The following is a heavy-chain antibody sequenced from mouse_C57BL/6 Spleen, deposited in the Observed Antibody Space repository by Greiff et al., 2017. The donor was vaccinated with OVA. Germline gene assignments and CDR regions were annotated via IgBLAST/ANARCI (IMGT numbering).Heavy chain of an antibody. Sequence: VQLQQSGAELVRPRTSVKMSCKASGYTFTNYWIGWAKQRPGHGLEWIGDIYPGGGYTNYNEKFKGKATLTADKSSSTAYMQFSSLTSEDSAIYYCARPGYGSSAWFAYWGQGTLVTVSA. CDR1: GYTFTNYW. V-gene: IGHV1-63*01. CDR2: IYPGGGYT. J-gene: IGHJ3*01. D-gene: IGHD1-1*01. CDR3: ARPGYGSSAWFAY.